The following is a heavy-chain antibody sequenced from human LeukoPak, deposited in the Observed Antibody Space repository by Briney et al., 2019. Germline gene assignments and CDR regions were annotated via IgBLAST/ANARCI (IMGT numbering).Heavy chain of an antibody. V-gene: IGHV1-69*13. CDR2: IIPIFGTA. CDR1: GGTFSGYA. CDR3: ARDRGAVAGYFDY. Sequence: GASVKVSCKASGGTFSGYAISWVRQAPGQGLEWMGGIIPIFGTANYAQKFQGRVTITADESTSTAYMELSSLRSEDTAVYYCARDRGAVAGYFDYWGQGTLVTVSS. D-gene: IGHD6-19*01. J-gene: IGHJ4*02.